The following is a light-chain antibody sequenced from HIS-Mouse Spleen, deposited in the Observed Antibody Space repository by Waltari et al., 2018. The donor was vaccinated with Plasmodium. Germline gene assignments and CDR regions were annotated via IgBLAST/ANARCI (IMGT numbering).Light chain of an antibody. V-gene: IGLV2-23*01. CDR2: EGS. Sequence: QSALTQPASVSGSPGQSITISCTGTSSDVGSYNLVSWYQQHPGKAPKLMIYEGSKRASGVSNRFAGSTSGNTASLTISGLQAEDEADYYCCSDAGSSTLFGGGTKLTVL. CDR3: CSDAGSSTL. J-gene: IGLJ2*01. CDR1: SSDVGSYNL.